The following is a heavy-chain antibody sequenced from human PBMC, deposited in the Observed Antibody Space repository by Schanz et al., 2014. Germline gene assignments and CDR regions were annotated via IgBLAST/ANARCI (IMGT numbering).Heavy chain of an antibody. V-gene: IGHV1-24*01. CDR2: FDPEDVET. J-gene: IGHJ6*02. D-gene: IGHD6-13*01. Sequence: QVQLVQSGSELKKPGASVKVSCKASGYTFTSYAMNWVRQAPGKGLEWMGGFDPEDVETIYAQKFQGRVTMTEDTSTDTVYMELSSLRSEDTAVYYCATDHIAAAGSQYFYYYGMGVWGQGTTVTVSS. CDR1: GYTFTSYA. CDR3: ATDHIAAAGSQYFYYYGMGV.